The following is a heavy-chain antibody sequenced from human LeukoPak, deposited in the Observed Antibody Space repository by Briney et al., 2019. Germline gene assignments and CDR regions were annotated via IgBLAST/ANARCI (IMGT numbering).Heavy chain of an antibody. J-gene: IGHJ4*02. D-gene: IGHD1-26*01. CDR2: ISYDGSNK. CDR1: GLTFSSYG. Sequence: GGSLRLSCAASGLTFSSYGMHWVRQAPGKGLEWVAVISYDGSNKYYADSVKGRFTISRDNSKNTLYLQMNSLRAEDTALYYCARGESYPLYFDYWGQGTLVTVSS. CDR3: ARGESYPLYFDY. V-gene: IGHV3-30*03.